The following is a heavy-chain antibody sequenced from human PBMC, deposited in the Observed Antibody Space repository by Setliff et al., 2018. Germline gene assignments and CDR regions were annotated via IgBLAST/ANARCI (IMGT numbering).Heavy chain of an antibody. CDR3: ARGSSSGYYFDY. V-gene: IGHV1-18*01. D-gene: IGHD6-6*01. J-gene: IGHJ4*02. Sequence: EASVKVSCKASGYTFTSYAFSWVRQAPGQGLEWMGWISAYNGNTNYAQKLQGRVTMTTDTSTSTAYMELRSLRSDDTAVYYCARGSSSGYYFDYWGQGTLVTVSS. CDR1: GYTFTSYA. CDR2: ISAYNGNT.